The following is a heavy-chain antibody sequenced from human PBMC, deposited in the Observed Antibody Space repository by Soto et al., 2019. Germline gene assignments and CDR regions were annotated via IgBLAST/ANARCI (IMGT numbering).Heavy chain of an antibody. CDR1: GSTFGNYS. CDR3: AKSLVTPSDAFDL. Sequence: LRLSCAASGSTFGNYSMNWVLQAPGKGLEWISSISDPGTSTYYANSVKGRFSMSRDNSKNTLFLQMNRLRADDTAVYFCAKSLVTPSDAFDLWGRGTLVTVSS. CDR2: ISDPGTST. V-gene: IGHV3-23*01. D-gene: IGHD2-21*02. J-gene: IGHJ3*01.